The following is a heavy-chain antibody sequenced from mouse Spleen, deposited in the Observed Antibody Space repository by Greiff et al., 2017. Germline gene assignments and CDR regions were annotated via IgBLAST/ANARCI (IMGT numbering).Heavy chain of an antibody. CDR3: ARDYYYGNYDF. V-gene: IGHV1-26*01. CDR2: INPNNGGT. D-gene: IGHD2-1*01. J-gene: IGHJ2*01. CDR1: GYTFTDYY. Sequence: EVQLQQPGPELVKPGASVKISCKASGYTFTDYYMNWVKQSHGKSLEWIGDINPNNGGTSYNQKFKGKATLTVDKSSSTAYMELRSLTSEDSAVYYCARDYYYGNYDFWGQGTTLTVSS.